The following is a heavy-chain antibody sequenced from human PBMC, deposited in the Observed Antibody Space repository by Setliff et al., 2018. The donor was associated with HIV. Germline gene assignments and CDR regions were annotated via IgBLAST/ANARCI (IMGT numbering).Heavy chain of an antibody. Sequence: GASVKVSCKASGYTFNNYGISWVRQAPGQGLEWMGWISAYNGNTNYAQKLQGRVTMTTDTSTSTAYMELRSLRSDDTAVYYCAREIGDYYDSSGYYPPTDYYYGMDVWGQGTTVTVSS. J-gene: IGHJ6*02. D-gene: IGHD3-22*01. CDR3: AREIGDYYDSSGYYPPTDYYYGMDV. V-gene: IGHV1-18*01. CDR1: GYTFNNYG. CDR2: ISAYNGNT.